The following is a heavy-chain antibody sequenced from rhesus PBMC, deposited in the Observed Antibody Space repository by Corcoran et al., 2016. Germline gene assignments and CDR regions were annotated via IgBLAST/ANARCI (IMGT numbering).Heavy chain of an antibody. J-gene: IGHJ4*01. CDR2: IRSKGYCETA. V-gene: IGHV3-184*01. Sequence: EVQLVESGGGLVQPGGSLRLSCAASGLTFRDYYMYWVRQAPGKGLEGVGFIRSKGYCETAEYAASVKGRLTISSDDSKIIAYLQMSSLKTEDTAVYYCTIHRRYCTGSGCYGGFDYWGQGVLVTVSS. D-gene: IGHD2-21*01. CDR1: GLTFRDYY. CDR3: TIHRRYCTGSGCYGGFDY.